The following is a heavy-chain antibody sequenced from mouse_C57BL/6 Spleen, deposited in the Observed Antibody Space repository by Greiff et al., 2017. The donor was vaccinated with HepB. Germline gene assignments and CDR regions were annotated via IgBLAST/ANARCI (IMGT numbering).Heavy chain of an antibody. Sequence: VQLQQSGAELVMPGASVKLSCKASGYTFTSYWMHWVKQRPGQGLEWIGEIDPSDSYTNYNQKFKGKSTLTVDKSSSTAYMQLSSLTSEDPAVYYCARYDYGSSLAYWGQGTLVTVSA. CDR2: IDPSDSYT. CDR3: ARYDYGSSLAY. CDR1: GYTFTSYW. D-gene: IGHD1-1*01. V-gene: IGHV1-69*01. J-gene: IGHJ3*01.